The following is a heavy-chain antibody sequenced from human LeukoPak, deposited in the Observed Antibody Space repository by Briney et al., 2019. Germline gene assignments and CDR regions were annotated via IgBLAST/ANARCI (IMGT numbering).Heavy chain of an antibody. J-gene: IGHJ4*02. CDR2: IYYSVIS. V-gene: IGHV4-59*01. D-gene: IGHD3-10*01. CDR1: GDSINTYY. Sequence: SETLSLTCTVSGDSINTYYWSWIRQPPGKGLEWIGYIYYSVISDYNPSLKSRVTMSVDMSTRQISLKLSSVTAADTAVYYCARGSGGDGSGSLWGQGTLVTVSS. CDR3: ARGSGGDGSGSL.